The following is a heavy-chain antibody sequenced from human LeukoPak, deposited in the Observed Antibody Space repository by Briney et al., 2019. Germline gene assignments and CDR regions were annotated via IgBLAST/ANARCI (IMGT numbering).Heavy chain of an antibody. Sequence: GGSLRLSCAASGFNFSNYAMTWVRQAPGKGLEWVSAVTGSISNTFYADSVKGRFTIPRDNSKNMLYLEMNSLRVEDTAIYCCAKSRSRSTTCSNYWGRGTLVTVSS. V-gene: IGHV3-23*01. CDR2: VTGSISNT. CDR1: GFNFSNYA. CDR3: AKSRSRSTTCSNY. D-gene: IGHD2-2*01. J-gene: IGHJ4*02.